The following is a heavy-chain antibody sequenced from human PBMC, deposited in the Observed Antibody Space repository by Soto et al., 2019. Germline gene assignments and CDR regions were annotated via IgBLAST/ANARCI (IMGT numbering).Heavy chain of an antibody. J-gene: IGHJ4*02. D-gene: IGHD3-16*01. Sequence: EASVKVSCKASGYTFTSYSITWVRQAPGEGLEWMGWINPYSGNTNYAQKLQGRVTMTTDTSTSTAYMELRSLRSDDTAVYYCAREVNYAGYFDYWGQGTLVTVSS. CDR1: GYTFTSYS. CDR2: INPYSGNT. V-gene: IGHV1-18*01. CDR3: AREVNYAGYFDY.